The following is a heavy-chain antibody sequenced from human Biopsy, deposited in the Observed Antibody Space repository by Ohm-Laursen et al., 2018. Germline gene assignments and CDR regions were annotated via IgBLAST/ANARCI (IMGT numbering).Heavy chain of an antibody. CDR2: IYYSGTT. J-gene: IGHJ5*01. D-gene: IGHD3-3*01. CDR1: GDSMGTSN. V-gene: IGHV4-59*13. Sequence: GTLSFTSTVSGDSMGTSNWTWIRRPPGKGREWIASIYYSGTTNKNPSLKSRVTISVDTSKRQFYLELSSVTAADTAIYYCARVRGGFLEWFDYWGQGTLITVSS. CDR3: ARVRGGFLEWFDY.